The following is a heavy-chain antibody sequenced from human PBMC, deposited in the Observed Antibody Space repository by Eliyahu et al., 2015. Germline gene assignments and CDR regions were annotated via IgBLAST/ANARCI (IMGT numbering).Heavy chain of an antibody. Sequence: QVQLVESGGGLXKPGGSLXLSCXXXGFTXSDCDMTWIRQARGKGLEWISSITTSGTAKYYADSVKGRFTISRDNTKNSLYLQMNSLRAEDTALYYCTRDPPGWVIDSWGQGALVTVSS. D-gene: IGHD1-26*01. CDR2: ITTSGTAK. CDR3: TRDPPGWVIDS. J-gene: IGHJ4*02. V-gene: IGHV3-11*01. CDR1: GFTXSDCD.